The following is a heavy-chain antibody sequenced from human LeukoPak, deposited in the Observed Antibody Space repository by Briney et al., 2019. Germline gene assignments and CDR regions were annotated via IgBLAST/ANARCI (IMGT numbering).Heavy chain of an antibody. V-gene: IGHV1-2*02. D-gene: IGHD2-2*01. CDR2: INPNSGGI. CDR1: GYTFTGYY. Sequence: GASVKVSCKASGYTFTGYYMHLVRQAPGQGLEWMGWINPNSGGINYAQKFQGRVTMTRDTSISTAYMELSRLRSDDTAVYYCARGQYCSSTSCSFDYWGQGTLVTVSS. CDR3: ARGQYCSSTSCSFDY. J-gene: IGHJ4*02.